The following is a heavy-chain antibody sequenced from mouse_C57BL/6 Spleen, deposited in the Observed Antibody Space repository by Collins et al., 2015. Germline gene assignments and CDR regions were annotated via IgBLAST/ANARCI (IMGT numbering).Heavy chain of an antibody. CDR3: ARDGSSYWDWYFDV. V-gene: IGHV1-14*01. D-gene: IGHD1-1*01. Sequence: EVQLQQSGPELVKPGASVKMSCKASGYTFTSYVMHWVKQKPGQGLEWIGNINPYNDGTKYNEKFKGKATLTSDKSSSTAYMELSSLTSEDSAVYFCARDGSSYWDWYFDVWGAGTTVTVSS. J-gene: IGHJ1*01. CDR1: GYTFTSYV. CDR2: INPYNDGT.